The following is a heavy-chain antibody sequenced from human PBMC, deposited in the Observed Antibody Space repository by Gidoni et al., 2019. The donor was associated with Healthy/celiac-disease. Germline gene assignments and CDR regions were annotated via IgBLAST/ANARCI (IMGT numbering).Heavy chain of an antibody. Sequence: EVQLVESGGGLVQPARSLRLSCAASVFTFDDYAIHWFRQAPGKGLEWVSGISWNSGSIGYADSVKGRFTISRDNAKNSLYLQMNSLRAEDTALYYCAKGGGGVIYYYDSSGYYLFDYRGQGTLVTVSS. CDR1: VFTFDDYA. V-gene: IGHV3-9*01. CDR3: AKGGGGVIYYYDSSGYYLFDY. CDR2: ISWNSGSI. J-gene: IGHJ4*02. D-gene: IGHD3-22*01.